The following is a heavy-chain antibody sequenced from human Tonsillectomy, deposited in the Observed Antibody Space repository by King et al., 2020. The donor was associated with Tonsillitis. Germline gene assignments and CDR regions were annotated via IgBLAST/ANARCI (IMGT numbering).Heavy chain of an antibody. V-gene: IGHV3-23*04. CDR3: ARQSGSLDY. D-gene: IGHD5-12*01. J-gene: IGHJ4*02. Sequence: VQLVESGGGLVQPGGSLRLSCAASGFTFSSDAMSGVRQAPGKGLEWVSTITVSGGSTDYADSVKGRFTISRDNPKSTLYLQMNSLRAEDTAVYSCARQSGSLDYWGQGTLVTVSS. CDR2: ITVSGGST. CDR1: GFTFSSDA.